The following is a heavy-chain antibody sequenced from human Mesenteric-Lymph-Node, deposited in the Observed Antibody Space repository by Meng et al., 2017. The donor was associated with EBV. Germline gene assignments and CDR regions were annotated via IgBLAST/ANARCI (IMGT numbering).Heavy chain of an antibody. D-gene: IGHD2-15*01. CDR1: GGSVSSGSYY. J-gene: IGHJ4*02. Sequence: QLSSQESGPGLVKSSETLSPACTVTGGSVSSGSYYWTWIRQPPGKGLEWIGYIYYSGSTNYNPSLKSRVTISVDTSKNQFSLKLSSVTAADTAVYYCARVASRAVGVDYWGQGTLVTVSS. CDR3: ARVASRAVGVDY. V-gene: IGHV4-61*01. CDR2: IYYSGST.